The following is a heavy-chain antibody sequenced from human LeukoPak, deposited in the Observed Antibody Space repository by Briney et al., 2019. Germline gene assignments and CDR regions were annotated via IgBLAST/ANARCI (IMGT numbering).Heavy chain of an antibody. V-gene: IGHV3-7*01. CDR2: IKQDGSEK. CDR1: GFTFNTYW. CDR3: AGSLAYCGGDCRLGDY. D-gene: IGHD2-21*02. J-gene: IGHJ4*02. Sequence: GGSLRLSCAASGFTFNTYWMSWVRQAPGKGLEWVANIKQDGSEKYYVDSVKGRFTISRDNAKNSLYLQMNSLRAEDTAVYYCAGSLAYCGGDCRLGDYWGQGTLVTVSS.